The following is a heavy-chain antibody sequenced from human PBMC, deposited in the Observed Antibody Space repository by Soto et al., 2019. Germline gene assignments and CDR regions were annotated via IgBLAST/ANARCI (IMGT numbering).Heavy chain of an antibody. CDR1: GFTFSFYG. CDR2: IWYDGSNK. CDR3: ARQAITMVRRSPPVYMDV. D-gene: IGHD3-10*01. J-gene: IGHJ6*03. Sequence: QVQLVESGGGVVQPGRSLRLSCAASGFTFSFYGIHWVRQAPGKGLEWVAVIWYDGSNKYYADSVKGRFSISRDNSKNTLYVQMNSLIAEDTAVYYCARQAITMVRRSPPVYMDVWCKGTTVTVSS. V-gene: IGHV3-33*01.